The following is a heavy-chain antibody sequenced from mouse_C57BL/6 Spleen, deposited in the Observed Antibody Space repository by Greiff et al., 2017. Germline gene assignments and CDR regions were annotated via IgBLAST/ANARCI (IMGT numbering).Heavy chain of an antibody. V-gene: IGHV5-4*01. CDR1: GFTFSSYA. Sequence: EVQLMESGGGLVKPGGSLKLSCAASGFTFSSYAMYWVRQTPEQRLEWVATISDGGSYTYYPDNVKGRFTIARDNAKNKQYLQMSHLTSEDTAMYYWARGGEYAMDYWGQGTSGTVSS. J-gene: IGHJ4*01. CDR3: ARGGEYAMDY. CDR2: ISDGGSYT.